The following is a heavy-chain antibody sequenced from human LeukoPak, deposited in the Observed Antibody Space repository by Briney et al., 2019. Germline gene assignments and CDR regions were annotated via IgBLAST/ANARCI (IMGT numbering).Heavy chain of an antibody. D-gene: IGHD5-12*01. J-gene: IGHJ4*02. CDR2: ISSSSSYI. CDR1: GFTFSSYS. V-gene: IGHV3-21*01. Sequence: GGSLRLSCAASGFTFSSYSMNWVRRAPGNGLEWVSSISSSSSYIYYADSVKGRFTISRDNAKNSLYLQMNSLRAEDTAVYYCAREPSGYSGYDAVDYWGQGTLVTVSS. CDR3: AREPSGYSGYDAVDY.